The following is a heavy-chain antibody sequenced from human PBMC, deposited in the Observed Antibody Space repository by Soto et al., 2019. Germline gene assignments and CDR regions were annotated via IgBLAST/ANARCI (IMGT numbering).Heavy chain of an antibody. CDR1: GFSLSTSGVG. CDR3: AHRLSSTSGAEYFQH. D-gene: IGHD2-2*01. V-gene: IGHV2-5*02. Sequence: QITLKESGPTLVKPTQTLTLTCTFSGFSLSTSGVGVGWIRQPPGKALEWLALIYWDDDKRYSPSLKSRLTITKDTSKNQVVLTMTNMDPVDTATYYCAHRLSSTSGAEYFQHWGQGTLVTVSS. CDR2: IYWDDDK. J-gene: IGHJ1*01.